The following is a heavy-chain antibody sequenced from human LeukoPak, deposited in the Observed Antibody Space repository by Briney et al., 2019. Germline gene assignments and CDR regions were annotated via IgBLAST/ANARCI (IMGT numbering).Heavy chain of an antibody. CDR2: ISGSGTTM. CDR3: ARYCISTSCYSEIDY. J-gene: IGHJ4*02. V-gene: IGHV3-48*02. D-gene: IGHD2-2*02. CDR1: GFTVSNKY. Sequence: GGSLRLSCAVSGFTVSNKYMSWVRQAPGKGLEWLSYISGSGTTMYYADSVKGRFTISRDNAKNSLYLQMHGLRDEDTAVYYCARYCISTSCYSEIDYWGQGTLVTVSS.